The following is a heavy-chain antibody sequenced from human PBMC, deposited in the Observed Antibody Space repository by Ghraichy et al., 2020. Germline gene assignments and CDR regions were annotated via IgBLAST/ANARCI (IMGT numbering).Heavy chain of an antibody. D-gene: IGHD2-21*01. CDR3: ARSAHAYPAADY. J-gene: IGHJ4*02. CDR2: ISNSGST. V-gene: IGHV4-59*01. CDR1: GDSITTYY. Sequence: SETLSLTCTVSGDSITTYYWTWIRQPPGKGLECIGFISNSGSTTYSPSLKSRVTISVDASKSQFYLSLSSVTAADTAVYYCARSAHAYPAADYWGQGTLVTVSS.